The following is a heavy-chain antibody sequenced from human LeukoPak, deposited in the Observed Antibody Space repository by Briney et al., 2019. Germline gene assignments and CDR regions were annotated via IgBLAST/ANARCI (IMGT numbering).Heavy chain of an antibody. CDR1: GGSISSYH. CDR3: ETGYYYDSSGYYSFDY. CDR2: IYYSGST. D-gene: IGHD3-22*01. V-gene: IGHV4-59*01. J-gene: IGHJ4*02. Sequence: PSETLSLTCTGSGGSISSYHWSLIRQPPGKGLEWIGYIYYSGSTNYNPSLKSRVTLSVDTSKHQFSLKVSSVTAADTAVYYCETGYYYDSSGYYSFDYWGQGTLVTVSS.